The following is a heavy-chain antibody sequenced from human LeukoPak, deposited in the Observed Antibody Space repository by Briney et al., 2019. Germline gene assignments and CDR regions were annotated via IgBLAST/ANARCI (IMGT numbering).Heavy chain of an antibody. Sequence: KPSETLSLTCAVYGGSFSGYYWSWIRQPPGKGLEWIGEINHNGSTNYNPSLKSRVTISVDTSKNQFSLKLSSVTAADTAVYYCARGYGDYVAYFDYWGQGTLVTVSS. V-gene: IGHV4-34*01. CDR3: ARGYGDYVAYFDY. J-gene: IGHJ4*02. CDR1: GGSFSGYY. D-gene: IGHD4-17*01. CDR2: INHNGST.